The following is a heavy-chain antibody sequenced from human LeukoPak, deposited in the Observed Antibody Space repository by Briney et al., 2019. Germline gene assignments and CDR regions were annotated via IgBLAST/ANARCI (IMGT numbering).Heavy chain of an antibody. J-gene: IGHJ4*02. CDR1: GFTFSSYS. D-gene: IGHD3-10*01. CDR3: AREEAGSDAFDY. CDR2: ISSSSSHI. V-gene: IGHV3-21*01. Sequence: PGGSLRLSCAASGFTFSSYSMNWVRQAPGKGLEWVSVISSSSSHIYYADSVKGRFTISRDNAKNSLYLQMNSLRAEDTAVYYCAREEAGSDAFDYWGQGTLITVSS.